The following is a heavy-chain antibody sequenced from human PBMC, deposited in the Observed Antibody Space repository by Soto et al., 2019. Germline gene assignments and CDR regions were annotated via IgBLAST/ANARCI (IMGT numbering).Heavy chain of an antibody. V-gene: IGHV3-49*03. Sequence: PGGSLRLSCTASGFTFGDYAMSWFRQAPGKGLEWVDFIRSKAYGGTTEYAASVKGRFTISRDDSKIIAYLQMNSLKTEDTAVYYCTRDRHDIVVVPAAMSHWGQGTLVTVSS. CDR2: IRSKAYGGTT. CDR3: TRDRHDIVVVPAAMSH. D-gene: IGHD2-2*01. J-gene: IGHJ4*02. CDR1: GFTFGDYA.